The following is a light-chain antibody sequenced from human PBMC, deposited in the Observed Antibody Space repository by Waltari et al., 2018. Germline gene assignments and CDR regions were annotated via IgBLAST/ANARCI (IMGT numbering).Light chain of an antibody. J-gene: IGKJ1*01. CDR1: ESLLYSSNNETF. CDR2: WAS. V-gene: IGKV4-1*01. CDR3: HQYYTTPWT. Sequence: DIVMTQSPDSLAVSLGERVTIKCKSSESLLYSSNNETFLAWYQKRPGQPPKLLIYWASTREPGVPDRFSGSGSGTDFTLTISRLQAEDVAVYFCHQYYTTPWTFGQGTRVEI.